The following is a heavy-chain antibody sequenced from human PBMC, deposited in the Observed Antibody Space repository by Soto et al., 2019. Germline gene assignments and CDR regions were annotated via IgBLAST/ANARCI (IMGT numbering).Heavy chain of an antibody. CDR1: GFAVNSNY. V-gene: IGHV3-53*04. J-gene: IGHJ6*02. CDR3: ARDYWLSNAYYFFGMDV. CDR2: MSSGGAT. D-gene: IGHD3-9*01. Sequence: EVQLVESGGGLVQPGGSLRLSCAASGFAVNSNYMSWVRQAPGKGLEWLSVMSSGGATYYADSVKGRFTISRHNSENTLYLQMNSLRTEGTAVYYCARDYWLSNAYYFFGMDVWGQGTTVTVSS.